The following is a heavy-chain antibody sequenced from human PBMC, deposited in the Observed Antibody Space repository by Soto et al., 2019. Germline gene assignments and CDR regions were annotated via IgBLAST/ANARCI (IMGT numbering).Heavy chain of an antibody. Sequence: GGSLRLSCAASGFTFSSYAMSWVRQAPGKGLEWVSTISGRGDDTYYTDSVRGRFTISRDNSKNTLYVHMNSLRAEDTAVYYCARAQPTYSSSYFDYWGQGTLVTVSS. V-gene: IGHV3-23*01. CDR1: GFTFSSYA. J-gene: IGHJ4*02. CDR2: ISGRGDDT. D-gene: IGHD3-22*01. CDR3: ARAQPTYSSSYFDY.